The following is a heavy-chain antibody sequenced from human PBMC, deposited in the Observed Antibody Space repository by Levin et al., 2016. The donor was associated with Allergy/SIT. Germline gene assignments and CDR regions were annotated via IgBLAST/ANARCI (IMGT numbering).Heavy chain of an antibody. J-gene: IGHJ4*02. Sequence: GGSLRLSCAGSGFTFSDYYMSWIRQAPGKGLEWVSYIHTSSTYTNYADSVKGRFTISRDNAKNSLYLQMNSLRAEDTAVYYCASVRYNWNYFDYWGQGTLVTVSS. CDR1: GFTFSDYY. CDR2: IHTSSTYT. CDR3: ASVRYNWNYFDY. D-gene: IGHD1-20*01. V-gene: IGHV3-11*06.